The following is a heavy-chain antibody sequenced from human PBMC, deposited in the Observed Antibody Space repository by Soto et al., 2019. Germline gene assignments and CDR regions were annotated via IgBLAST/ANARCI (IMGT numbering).Heavy chain of an antibody. D-gene: IGHD3-10*01. J-gene: IGHJ1*01. Sequence: GGSLRLSCAASGFTFSSYAMHWVRQAPGKGLEWVAVISYDGSNKYYADSVKGRFTISRDNSKNTLYLQMNSLRAEDTAVYYCASTMVRGVSGYFQHWGQGTLVTVSS. CDR2: ISYDGSNK. V-gene: IGHV3-30*04. CDR3: ASTMVRGVSGYFQH. CDR1: GFTFSSYA.